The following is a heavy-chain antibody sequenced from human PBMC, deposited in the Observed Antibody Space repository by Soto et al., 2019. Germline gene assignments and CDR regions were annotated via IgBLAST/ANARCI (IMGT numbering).Heavy chain of an antibody. CDR2: INHSGST. V-gene: IGHV4-34*01. CDR1: GGSFSGYY. Sequence: QVQLQQWGAGLLKPSETLSLTCAVYGGSFSGYYWSWIRQPPGKGLEWIGEINHSGSTNYNPSLTGPVTISVDTSKNQFSLKLSSVTAAATAVYYCARVTGRYYYGMDVWGQGTTVTVSS. CDR3: ARVTGRYYYGMDV. J-gene: IGHJ6*02.